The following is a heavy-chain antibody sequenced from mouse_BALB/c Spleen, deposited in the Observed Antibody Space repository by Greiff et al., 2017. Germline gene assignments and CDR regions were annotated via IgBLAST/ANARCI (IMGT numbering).Heavy chain of an antibody. J-gene: IGHJ4*01. Sequence: EVQLVESGGGLVQPGGSLKLSCAASGFTFSSYTMSWVRQTPEKRLEWVAYISNGGGSTYYPDTVKGRFTISRDNAKNTLYLQMSSLKSEDTAMYYCARRAYYGNYEEAMDYWGQGTSVTVSS. V-gene: IGHV5-12-2*01. CDR3: ARRAYYGNYEEAMDY. CDR1: GFTFSSYT. D-gene: IGHD2-10*01. CDR2: ISNGGGST.